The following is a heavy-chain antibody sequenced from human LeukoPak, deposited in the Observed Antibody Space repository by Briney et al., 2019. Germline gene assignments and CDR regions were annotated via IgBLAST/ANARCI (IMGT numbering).Heavy chain of an antibody. CDR2: ISGSGGST. D-gene: IGHD6-19*01. V-gene: IGHV3-23*01. J-gene: IGHJ4*02. Sequence: GGSLRLSCAASGFTFSSYGMSWVRQAPGKGLAWVSAISGSGGSTYYADSVKGRFTISRDNSKNTLYLQMNSLRAEDTAVYYCARGPGLAVTGTDWGQGTLVTVSS. CDR1: GFTFSSYG. CDR3: ARGPGLAVTGTD.